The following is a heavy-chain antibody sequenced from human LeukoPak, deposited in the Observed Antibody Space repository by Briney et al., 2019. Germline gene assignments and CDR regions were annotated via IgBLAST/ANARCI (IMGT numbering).Heavy chain of an antibody. CDR3: ARDRLLRYFDWLPTGGPYYYYYMDV. D-gene: IGHD3-9*01. CDR1: GYTFTGYW. Sequence: GASVKVSCKAFGYTFTGYWMHWVRQAPGQGPEWMGVISPSGGSTIYAQKFKGRVTLTRDMSTSTDYLELSSLRSEDTAVYYCARDRLLRYFDWLPTGGPYYYYYMDVWGKGTTVTVSS. V-gene: IGHV1-46*01. CDR2: ISPSGGST. J-gene: IGHJ6*03.